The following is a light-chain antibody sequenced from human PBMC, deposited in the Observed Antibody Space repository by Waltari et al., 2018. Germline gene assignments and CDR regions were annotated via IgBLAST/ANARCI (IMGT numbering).Light chain of an antibody. V-gene: IGKV1-33*01. CDR2: DAS. J-gene: IGKJ5*01. Sequence: DIQMTQSPSSLSASVGDRVTITCQASQDISNHLNWYQQKPGNTPKLLIYDASTVETGVPSRFSGGGSGTDFTFTITSLQPEDIATYYCQQYDNLPSITFGQGTRLDIK. CDR3: QQYDNLPSIT. CDR1: QDISNH.